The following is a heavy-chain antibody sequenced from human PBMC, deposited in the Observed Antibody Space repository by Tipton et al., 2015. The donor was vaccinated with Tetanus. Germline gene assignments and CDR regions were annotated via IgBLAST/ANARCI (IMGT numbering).Heavy chain of an antibody. J-gene: IGHJ5*02. Sequence: TLSLTCTVSGGSMSTYYWSWIRQPPGKGLEWIGYVYYTGSTDYNPSLKSRVTISVGTSKNQFSLKLTSVTDADTAVYYCARDQGGGRVVRLNWFDPWGQGTLVPVSS. CDR1: GGSMSTYY. CDR2: VYYTGST. CDR3: ARDQGGGRVVRLNWFDP. D-gene: IGHD6-6*01. V-gene: IGHV4-59*12.